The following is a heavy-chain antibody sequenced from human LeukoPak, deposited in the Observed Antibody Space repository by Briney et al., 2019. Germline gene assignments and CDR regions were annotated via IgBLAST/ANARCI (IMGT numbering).Heavy chain of an antibody. J-gene: IGHJ4*02. CDR1: GFIFRSHG. CDR2: ISPGGNTI. CDR3: ARVRGPTVTTMYFDY. V-gene: IGHV3-48*04. D-gene: IGHD4-17*01. Sequence: GGSLRLSCAGSGFIFRSHGMIRVRQAPGRGLEWVSYISPGGNTIYYADSMKGRFTVSRDDAKNSLSLHMNSLRAEDTAVYYCARVRGPTVTTMYFDYWGQGTLVTVSS.